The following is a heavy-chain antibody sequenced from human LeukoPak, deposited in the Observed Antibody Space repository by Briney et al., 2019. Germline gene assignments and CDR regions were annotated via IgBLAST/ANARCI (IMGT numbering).Heavy chain of an antibody. CDR2: ISGSGGST. Sequence: GGSLRLSCAASGFTFSSYAMSWVRQAPGKGLEWVSAISGSGGSTYYADSVKGRFTISRDNSKNTLSLQMNSLRPEDTALYYCARNLNSGGYYYFDYWGQGTLVTVSS. CDR3: ARNLNSGGYYYFDY. J-gene: IGHJ4*02. V-gene: IGHV3-23*01. D-gene: IGHD1-26*01. CDR1: GFTFSSYA.